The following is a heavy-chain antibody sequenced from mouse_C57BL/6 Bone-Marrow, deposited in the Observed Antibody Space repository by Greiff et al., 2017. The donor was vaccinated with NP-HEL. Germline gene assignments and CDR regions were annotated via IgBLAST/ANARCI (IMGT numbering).Heavy chain of an antibody. CDR2: IDPENGDT. CDR1: GFNIKDDY. V-gene: IGHV14-4*01. J-gene: IGHJ3*01. CDR3: TTLSSPCAC. Sequence: EVQLQQSGAELVRPGASVKLSCTASGFNIKDDYMHWVKQRPEQGLEWIGWIDPENGDTEYASKFQGKATITADTSSNTAYLQLSSLTSEDTAVYYCTTLSSPCACWGEGTLVTVSA. D-gene: IGHD1-1*01.